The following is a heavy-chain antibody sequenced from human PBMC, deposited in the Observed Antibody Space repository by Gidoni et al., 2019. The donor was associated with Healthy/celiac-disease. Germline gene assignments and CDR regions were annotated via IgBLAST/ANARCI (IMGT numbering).Heavy chain of an antibody. Sequence: QVQLQQSGPGRVKPSQTLSLTCAISGDSVSSNSAAWNWIRQSPSRGLEWLGRTYYRSKWYNDYAVSVKSRITINPDTSKTQFSQQLNSVTPEDTAVYYCARAGGSYDFWSGYPRGAFDIWGQGTMVTVSS. CDR2: TYYRSKWYN. D-gene: IGHD3-3*01. CDR1: GDSVSSNSAA. V-gene: IGHV6-1*01. J-gene: IGHJ3*02. CDR3: ARAGGSYDFWSGYPRGAFDI.